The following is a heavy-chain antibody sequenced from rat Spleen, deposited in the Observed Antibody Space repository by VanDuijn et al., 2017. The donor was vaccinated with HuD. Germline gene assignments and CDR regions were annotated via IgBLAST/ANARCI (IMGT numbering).Heavy chain of an antibody. Sequence: EVQLMESGGGLVQPGRSLKLSCAASGFTFSDYNMAWVRQAPKRGLEWVATISYDGSSTYYRDSVKGRFTISRDNAKSTLYLQMDSLRSEDTATYYCARDHYYSYWGQGVMVTVSS. CDR3: ARDHYYSY. CDR1: GFTFSDYN. V-gene: IGHV5-7*01. D-gene: IGHD1-1*01. CDR2: ISYDGSST. J-gene: IGHJ2*01.